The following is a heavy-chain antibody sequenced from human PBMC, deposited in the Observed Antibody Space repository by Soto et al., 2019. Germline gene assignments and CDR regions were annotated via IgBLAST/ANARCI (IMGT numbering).Heavy chain of an antibody. Sequence: QVQLVQSGAEVKKPGSSVKVSCKASGGTFSSYSISWVRQAPGQGLEWMGRIIPILGIANYAQKFQGRVTITADKSTSTSYMELSSLRSGDTAVYYCATPGYDDSPFDYWGQGTLVTVSS. J-gene: IGHJ4*02. CDR3: ATPGYDDSPFDY. V-gene: IGHV1-69*02. CDR2: IIPILGIA. CDR1: GGTFSSYS. D-gene: IGHD4-17*01.